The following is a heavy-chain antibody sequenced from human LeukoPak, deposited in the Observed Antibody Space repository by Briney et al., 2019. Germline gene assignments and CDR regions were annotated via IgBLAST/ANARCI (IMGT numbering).Heavy chain of an antibody. CDR1: GYTFTGYY. V-gene: IGHV1-2*02. CDR2: INPDSGGT. CDR3: ARVASAVYSDY. Sequence: ASVKVSCKASGYTFTGYYIHWVRQAPGQGLEWMGWINPDSGGTNYAQIFQGRVTMTRDTSISAAYMELNRLRSDDTAVYYCARVASAVYSDYWGQGTLVTVSS. J-gene: IGHJ4*02.